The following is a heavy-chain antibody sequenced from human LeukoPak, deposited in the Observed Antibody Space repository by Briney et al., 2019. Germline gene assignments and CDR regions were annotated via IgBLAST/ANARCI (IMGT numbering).Heavy chain of an antibody. CDR1: GFTFSSYS. D-gene: IGHD1-1*01. CDR3: AREQTGYRPPQLVRYYYMDV. Sequence: GGSLRLSCAASGFTFSSYSMNWVRQAPGKGLEWVSSISSSSSFIYYADSVKGRFTISRDNAKNSLYLQMNSLRAEDTAVYYCAREQTGYRPPQLVRYYYMDVWGKGTTVTISS. CDR2: ISSSSSFI. V-gene: IGHV3-21*01. J-gene: IGHJ6*03.